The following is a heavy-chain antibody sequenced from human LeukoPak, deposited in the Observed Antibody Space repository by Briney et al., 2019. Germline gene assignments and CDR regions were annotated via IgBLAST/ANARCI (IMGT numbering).Heavy chain of an antibody. Sequence: GGSLRLSCSASGFSFSGSAMHWVRQASGKGLEWVGRIRGRANRYVTVYAASMEGMFTISRDDSKNTAYLEMNSLKTEDTPVYYCTRHSDKYCSGAGCYVNNFYGLDVWGQGTTVIVS. CDR1: GFSFSGSA. CDR2: IRGRANRYVT. CDR3: TRHSDKYCSGAGCYVNNFYGLDV. D-gene: IGHD2-15*01. V-gene: IGHV3-73*01. J-gene: IGHJ6*02.